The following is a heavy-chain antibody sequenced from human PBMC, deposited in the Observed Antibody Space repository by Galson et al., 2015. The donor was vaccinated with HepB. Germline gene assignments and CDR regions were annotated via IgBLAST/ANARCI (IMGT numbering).Heavy chain of an antibody. CDR1: GYSFTSSG. J-gene: IGHJ3*02. CDR3: AIDLAAETTDAFDI. Sequence: PVKVSCKASGYSFTSSGVTWVRQAPGQGLQWMGWISGYNGRAIYAQEFQDRVTLTTDTSTTTASMEVRRLTSDDTAIYYCAIDLAAETTDAFDIWGQGTMVIVSS. V-gene: IGHV1-18*01. CDR2: ISGYNGRA. D-gene: IGHD6-13*01.